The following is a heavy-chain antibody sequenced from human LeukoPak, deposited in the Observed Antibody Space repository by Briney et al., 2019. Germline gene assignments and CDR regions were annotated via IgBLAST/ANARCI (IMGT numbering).Heavy chain of an antibody. CDR1: GFIFSNYA. Sequence: PGPSLRLSCAASGFIFSNYAMTWVRQAPGKGLEWVSTILPDDTNTHYADSVKGRFTISRDNPKNTLYLQMNSLRADDTALYHCATHQATGAHSKFDYGGQGTLVTVSS. D-gene: IGHD7-27*01. J-gene: IGHJ4*02. CDR3: ATHQATGAHSKFDY. V-gene: IGHV3-23*01. CDR2: ILPDDTNT.